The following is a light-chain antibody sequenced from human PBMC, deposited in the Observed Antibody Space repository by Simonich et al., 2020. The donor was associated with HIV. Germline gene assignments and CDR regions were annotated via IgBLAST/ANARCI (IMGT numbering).Light chain of an antibody. CDR3: QVWDGSSDHVV. Sequence: SYVLTQPPSVSVAPGKTAAITCGGDSIGSQSVHWYQLKPGQAPVLVVYDDNDRPSGIPERFSGSKSGNTATLTISRVEAGDEADYYCQVWDGSSDHVVFGGGTKLTVL. CDR2: DDN. CDR1: SIGSQS. V-gene: IGLV3-21*03. J-gene: IGLJ3*02.